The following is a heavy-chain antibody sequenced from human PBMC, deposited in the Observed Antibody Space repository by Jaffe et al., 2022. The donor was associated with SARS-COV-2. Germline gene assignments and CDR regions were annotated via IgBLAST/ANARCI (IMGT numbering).Heavy chain of an antibody. CDR1: GFTFSSYA. Sequence: QVQLVESGGGVVQPGRSLRLSCAASGFTFSSYAMHWVRQAPGKGLEWVAVISYDGSNKYYADSVKGRFTISRDNSKNTLYLQMNSLRAEDTAVYYCARESCGGDCWVEYYYYYGMDVWGQGTTVTVSS. D-gene: IGHD2-21*02. CDR3: ARESCGGDCWVEYYYYYGMDV. V-gene: IGHV3-30-3*01. CDR2: ISYDGSNK. J-gene: IGHJ6*02.